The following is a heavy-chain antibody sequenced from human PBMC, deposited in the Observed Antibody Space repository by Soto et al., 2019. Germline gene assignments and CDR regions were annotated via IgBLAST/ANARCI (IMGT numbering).Heavy chain of an antibody. CDR3: AREGRTPSPRRIAASWLDY. CDR2: INHSGST. V-gene: IGHV4-34*01. J-gene: IGHJ4*02. CDR1: GGSFSGYY. Sequence: SETLSLTCAVYGGSFSGYYWGWIRQPTGKGLEWIGEINHSGSTNYNPSLKSRVTISVDTSKNQFSLKLSSVTAADTAVYYCAREGRTPSPRRIAASWLDYWGQGTLVTVSP. D-gene: IGHD6-6*01.